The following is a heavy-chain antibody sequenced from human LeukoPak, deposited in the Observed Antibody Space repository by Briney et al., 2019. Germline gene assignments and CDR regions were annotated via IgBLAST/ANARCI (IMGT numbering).Heavy chain of an antibody. CDR3: ARDHLPAAAPGYYMDD. J-gene: IGHJ6*03. V-gene: IGHV4-59*11. CDR2: IYNSGIT. Sequence: PSETLSLTCTVSGGSISSHFWSWIRQLPGKGLEWIGYIYNSGITNYNPSLKSRVTMSVDTSKNQFSLMLRSVTAADTAVYYCARDHLPAAAPGYYMDDWGKGTTVTVSS. CDR1: GGSISSHF. D-gene: IGHD6-13*01.